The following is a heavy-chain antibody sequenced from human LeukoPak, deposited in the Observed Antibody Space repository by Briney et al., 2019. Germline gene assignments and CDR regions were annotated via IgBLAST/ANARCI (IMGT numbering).Heavy chain of an antibody. CDR3: AKSFCSSTSCYSSYYYYYMDV. CDR1: GFTFSSYA. D-gene: IGHD2-2*01. CDR2: ISGSGGNT. J-gene: IGHJ6*03. Sequence: GGSLRLSCAASGFTFSSYAISWVRQAPGKGLEWVAGISGSGGNTYYADSVKGRFTISRDNSKNTLYLQMNSLRAEGSAVYYCAKSFCSSTSCYSSYYYYYMDVWGKGTTVTVSS. V-gene: IGHV3-23*01.